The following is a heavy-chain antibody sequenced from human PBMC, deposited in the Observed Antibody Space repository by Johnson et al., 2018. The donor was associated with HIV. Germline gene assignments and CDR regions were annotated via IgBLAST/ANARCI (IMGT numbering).Heavy chain of an antibody. Sequence: VQLVESGGGLVQPGGSLKLSCAASGFTFSGSAMHWVRQASGKGLEWVGRIRSKANSYATAYAASVKGRFTISRDDSKNTAYLQMNSLRAEDTAVYYCAKDSIVGATYDAFDIWCQGTMVTVSS. D-gene: IGHD1-26*01. CDR2: IRSKANSYAT. CDR3: AKDSIVGATYDAFDI. V-gene: IGHV3-73*01. J-gene: IGHJ3*02. CDR1: GFTFSGSA.